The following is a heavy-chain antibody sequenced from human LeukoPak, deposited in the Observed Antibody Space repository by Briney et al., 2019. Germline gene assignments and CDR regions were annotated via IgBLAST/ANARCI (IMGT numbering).Heavy chain of an antibody. Sequence: ASLKVSCTASGYTFTGYYIHWVRQAPGQGLEWMGRINPNSGGTNCAQKFQGRVTMTRDTSISTAYMEVSRLRSDDTAMYYCARSYGDSGNHFYYMDVWGKGTTVTVSS. CDR2: INPNSGGT. CDR1: GYTFTGYY. J-gene: IGHJ6*03. V-gene: IGHV1-2*06. CDR3: ARSYGDSGNHFYYMDV. D-gene: IGHD4-17*01.